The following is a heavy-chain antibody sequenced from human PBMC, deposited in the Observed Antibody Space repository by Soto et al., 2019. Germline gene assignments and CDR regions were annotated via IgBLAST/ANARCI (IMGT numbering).Heavy chain of an antibody. V-gene: IGHV5-51*01. Sequence: GESLKISCKGSGYSFTSYWIAWVRQMPGKGLEWMGIIYPGDSDTRYSPSFQGQVTISADKSISTAYLQWSSLKASDTAMYYCARDSGYDPHYYGMDVWGQGTTVTVSS. J-gene: IGHJ6*02. CDR3: ARDSGYDPHYYGMDV. CDR1: GYSFTSYW. D-gene: IGHD5-12*01. CDR2: IYPGDSDT.